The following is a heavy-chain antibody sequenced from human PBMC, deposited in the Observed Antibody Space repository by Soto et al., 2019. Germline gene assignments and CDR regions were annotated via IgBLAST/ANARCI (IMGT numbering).Heavy chain of an antibody. CDR1: GVSVSSSRYH. D-gene: IGHD3-22*01. CDR3: ARGGRITMIVATTGAFDI. J-gene: IGHJ3*02. V-gene: IGHV4-61*01. CDR2: IYSSGST. Sequence: PWETLSLTCTFSGVSVSSSRYHWSWIRQSPGKGLEWIGYIYSSGSTHYSPSLMSRVTISLDTSKNQFSLKLSSVTAADTAVYYCARGGRITMIVATTGAFDIGGQGKLVTV.